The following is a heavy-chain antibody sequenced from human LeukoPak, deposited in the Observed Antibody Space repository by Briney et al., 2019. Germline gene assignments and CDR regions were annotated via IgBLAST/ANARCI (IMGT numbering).Heavy chain of an antibody. CDR2: INPNGGST. J-gene: IGHJ4*02. Sequence: ASVKVSCKASGYTFNSYYMHWVRQAPGQGLEWMGLINPNGGSTTYAQKFQGRVTMTRDTSTSTVYMNLSSLRSEDTAVYSCARGNPPYYFNYWGQGTLVTVSS. CDR3: ARGNPPYYFNY. CDR1: GYTFNSYY. D-gene: IGHD1-14*01. V-gene: IGHV1-46*02.